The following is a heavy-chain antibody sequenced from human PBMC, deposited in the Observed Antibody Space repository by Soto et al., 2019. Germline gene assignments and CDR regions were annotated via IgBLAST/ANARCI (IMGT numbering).Heavy chain of an antibody. D-gene: IGHD2-15*01. CDR3: ARATECSGGSCYTLYYYYMDV. V-gene: IGHV4-59*08. Sequence: SETLSLTCTVSGGSISNFYWSWIRQPPGKGLEWIGYVYYTGSTSYNPSLKRRVTFSADSSRGQFSLRLNSVTAADTAVYYCARATECSGGSCYTLYYYYMDVWGKGTTVTVSS. CDR1: GGSISNFY. J-gene: IGHJ6*03. CDR2: VYYTGST.